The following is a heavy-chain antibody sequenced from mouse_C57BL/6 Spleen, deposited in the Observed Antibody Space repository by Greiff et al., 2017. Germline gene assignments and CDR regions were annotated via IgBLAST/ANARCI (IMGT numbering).Heavy chain of an antibody. D-gene: IGHD2-5*01. CDR1: GYSFTGYY. J-gene: IGHJ2*01. V-gene: IGHV1-42*01. Sequence: VQLQQSGPELVKPGASVKLSCKASGYSFTGYYMNWVKQSPEKSLEWIGEINPSTGGNTYNQKFKAKATLTVDKSSSTAYMQLKSLTSEDSAVYYCARRSKQRDFDYWGQGTTLTVSS. CDR3: ARRSKQRDFDY. CDR2: INPSTGGN.